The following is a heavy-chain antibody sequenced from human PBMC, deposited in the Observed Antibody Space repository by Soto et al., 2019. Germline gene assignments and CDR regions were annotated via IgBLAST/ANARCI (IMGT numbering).Heavy chain of an antibody. Sequence: SETLSLTCAVYGGSFSGYYWSWIRQPPGKGLEWIGEIYHSGSTYYNPSLKSRVTISVDTSKNQFSLKLSSVTAADTAVYYCASGYDILTGYPRGDYYGMDVWGQGTTVTVSS. D-gene: IGHD3-9*01. J-gene: IGHJ6*02. V-gene: IGHV4-34*01. CDR1: GGSFSGYY. CDR2: IYHSGST. CDR3: ASGYDILTGYPRGDYYGMDV.